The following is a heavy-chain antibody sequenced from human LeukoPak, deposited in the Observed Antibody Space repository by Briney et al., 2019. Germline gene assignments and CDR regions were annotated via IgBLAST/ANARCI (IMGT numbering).Heavy chain of an antibody. V-gene: IGHV1-3*01. CDR1: GYTFTSYA. J-gene: IGHJ4*02. Sequence: ASVKVSCKASGYTFTSYAMHWVRQAPGQRLEWMGWINAGNGNTKYSQKCQGRVTITRDTSASTAYMELSSLRSEDTAVYYCARDRAMVRGVISPYWGQGTLDTVSS. D-gene: IGHD3-10*01. CDR3: ARDRAMVRGVISPY. CDR2: INAGNGNT.